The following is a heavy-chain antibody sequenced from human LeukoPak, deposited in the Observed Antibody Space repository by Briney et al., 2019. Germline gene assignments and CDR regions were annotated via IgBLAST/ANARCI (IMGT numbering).Heavy chain of an antibody. J-gene: IGHJ3*02. CDR3: VKDISGAGDSGGYYYDAFDI. D-gene: IGHD3-22*01. CDR2: VSGRGGTT. Sequence: SWVRQPPGQGLEWVSAVSGRGGTTYYPVSVRGRFTISRDNPKNILYLQMDSLRAEDTAIYYCVKDISGAGDSGGYYYDAFDIWGQGTVVTVSS. V-gene: IGHV3-23*01.